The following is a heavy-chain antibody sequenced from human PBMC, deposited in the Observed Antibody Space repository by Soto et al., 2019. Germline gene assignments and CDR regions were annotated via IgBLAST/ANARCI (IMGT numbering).Heavy chain of an antibody. CDR1: GDSISSSRYY. CDR3: AINYYDSSGPNFDY. D-gene: IGHD3-22*01. Sequence: SETLSLTCTVSGDSISSSRYYWGWVRQPPGKGLEWIGSIYYRGSTYYSPSLKSRVTISVDTSKNQFPLKLSSVTAADTAVYYCAINYYDSSGPNFDYWGQGTLVTVSS. J-gene: IGHJ4*02. V-gene: IGHV4-39*01. CDR2: IYYRGST.